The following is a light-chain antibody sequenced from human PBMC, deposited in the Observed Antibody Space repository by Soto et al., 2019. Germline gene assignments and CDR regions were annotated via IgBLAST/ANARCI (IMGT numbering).Light chain of an antibody. Sequence: QSVLTQPPSASGTPGQRVTISCSGSSSNIGSNYVYWYQQLPGTAPKLLIYSNNQRPSGVPDRFSGSKSGTSASLAISGLRSEDEADYYCAAWDDSLSGVVFGGATKVTVL. CDR3: AAWDDSLSGVV. J-gene: IGLJ2*01. CDR2: SNN. CDR1: SSNIGSNY. V-gene: IGLV1-47*02.